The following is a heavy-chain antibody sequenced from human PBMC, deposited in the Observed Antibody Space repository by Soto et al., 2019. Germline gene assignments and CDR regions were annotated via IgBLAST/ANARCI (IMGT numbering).Heavy chain of an antibody. CDR2: LSAYNGNT. Sequence: QVQLVQSGAEVKKPGASVKVTCKASGYTFTSYGISWVRQAPGQGLEWMGWLSAYNGNTNYAQKLQGRVTMTTDTSTSTAHMELRSLRSDDTAVYYCARDGELRFLEWPVPTWFDPWGQGTLVTVSS. V-gene: IGHV1-18*01. J-gene: IGHJ5*02. D-gene: IGHD3-3*01. CDR1: GYTFTSYG. CDR3: ARDGELRFLEWPVPTWFDP.